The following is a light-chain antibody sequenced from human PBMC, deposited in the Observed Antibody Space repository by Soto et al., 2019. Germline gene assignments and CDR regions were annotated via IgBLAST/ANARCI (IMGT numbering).Light chain of an antibody. J-gene: IGLJ2*01. CDR3: SSYTSSSTVV. V-gene: IGLV2-14*03. CDR1: RSDVGGYNY. Sequence: QSALTQPASVSGSPGQSITISCTGTRSDVGGYNYVSWYQQHPGKAPKLMIYDVGNRPSGVSNRFSGSKSGNTASLTISGLQAEDEADYYCSSYTSSSTVVFGGGTKLTVL. CDR2: DVG.